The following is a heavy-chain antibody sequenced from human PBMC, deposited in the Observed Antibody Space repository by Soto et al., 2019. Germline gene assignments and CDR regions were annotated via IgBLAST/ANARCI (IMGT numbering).Heavy chain of an antibody. CDR2: IMPIFRTP. J-gene: IGHJ6*02. CDR1: GGTFRNSA. CDR3: ARGNDRPQLGGNYYYILDV. V-gene: IGHV1-69*12. D-gene: IGHD1-1*01. Sequence: QVQLEQSGAEVKKPGSSVKLSCKASGGTFRNSAISWVRQAPGQGLEWMGGIMPIFRTPDYAQKFQGRVTITADESTNTAYMELSGLRSDDTAVYYCARGNDRPQLGGNYYYILDVWGHGTTVTVSS.